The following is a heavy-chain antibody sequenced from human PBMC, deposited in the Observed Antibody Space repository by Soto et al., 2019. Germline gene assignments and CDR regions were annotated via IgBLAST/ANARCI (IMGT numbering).Heavy chain of an antibody. D-gene: IGHD2-8*01. CDR1: GFTFSRYG. CDR3: AKGMVYAHSPYFDY. J-gene: IGHJ4*02. CDR2: ISYAGSNK. Sequence: GGSLRLSCAASGFTFSRYGMHWVRQAPGKWLEWVAVISYAGSNKYYADSVKGRSTISRDNSKNTRYLQMNSMRAEDTAVYYCAKGMVYAHSPYFDYWGQGTLVTVSS. V-gene: IGHV3-30*18.